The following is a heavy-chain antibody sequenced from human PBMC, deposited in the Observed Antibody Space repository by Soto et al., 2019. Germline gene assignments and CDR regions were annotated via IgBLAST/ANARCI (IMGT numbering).Heavy chain of an antibody. V-gene: IGHV1-18*01. Sequence: QVQLVQSGAEVKKPGASVKVSCKASGYTFTSYGISWVRQAPGQGLEWMGWVSAYNGNTNYAQKVRGCVSPHKVTTNQAQKPQDRVTKPTDKSTSTAYMKLRSLTSDDTAVDDGARDGAAAGFDYWGQGTLVTFS. CDR3: ARDGAAAGFDY. D-gene: IGHD6-13*01. J-gene: IGHJ4*02. CDR1: GYTFTSYG. CDR2: VSAYNGNT.